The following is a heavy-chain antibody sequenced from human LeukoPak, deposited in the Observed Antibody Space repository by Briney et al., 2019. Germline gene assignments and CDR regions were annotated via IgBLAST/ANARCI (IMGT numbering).Heavy chain of an antibody. D-gene: IGHD3-10*01. CDR2: IYHSEYT. V-gene: IGHV4-39*01. J-gene: IGHJ4*02. CDR3: ARSSMFRGVTVDY. Sequence: PSETLSLTCTVSGGSINSSSYYWGWIRQPPGKALEWIGSIYHSEYTYYNPSLKSRVTISVDTSKNQFSLKLSSVTAADTAVYYCARSSMFRGVTVDYWGQGTLVTVSS. CDR1: GGSINSSSYY.